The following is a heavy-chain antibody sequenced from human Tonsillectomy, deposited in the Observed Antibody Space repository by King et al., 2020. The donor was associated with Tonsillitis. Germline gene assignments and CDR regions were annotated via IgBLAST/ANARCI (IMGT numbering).Heavy chain of an antibody. Sequence: VQLVESGGGSVQPGGSLRLSCAASGFTFSNYAMKWVRQAPGKGLEWVSGVSGSGGGTYYADPVKGRFTVSRDNSKNTLFLQMNSPRAEDTAVYYCAKDLMTTVTSLNSAAIDHWGQGTLVTVSS. V-gene: IGHV3-23*04. CDR2: VSGSGGGT. J-gene: IGHJ4*02. CDR3: AKDLMTTVTSLNSAAIDH. CDR1: GFTFSNYA. D-gene: IGHD4-11*01.